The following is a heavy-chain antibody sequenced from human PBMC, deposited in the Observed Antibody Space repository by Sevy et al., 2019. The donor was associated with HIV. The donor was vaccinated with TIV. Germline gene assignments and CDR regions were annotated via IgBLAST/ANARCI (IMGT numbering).Heavy chain of an antibody. Sequence: GESLKISCAASGFTFSDYYMGWVRQAPGKGLEWVANIKQDGSQKNYVDSVKGRFTISRDNAMNSLYLQMNGLRVDDTALYYCARELWPGDYWGQGTLVTVSS. CDR1: GFTFSDYY. CDR2: IKQDGSQK. D-gene: IGHD2-21*01. J-gene: IGHJ4*02. CDR3: ARELWPGDY. V-gene: IGHV3-7*01.